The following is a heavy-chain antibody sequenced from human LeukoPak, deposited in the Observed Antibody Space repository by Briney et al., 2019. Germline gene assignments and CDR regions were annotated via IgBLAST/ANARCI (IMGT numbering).Heavy chain of an antibody. CDR3: ARHGEWELYNWFDP. Sequence: SQTLSLTCAISGDSVSSNSAAWNWIRQSPSRGLEWPGRTYYRSKWYNDYAVSVKSRITINPDTSKNQFSLQLNSVTPEDTAVYYCARHGEWELYNWFDPWGQGTLVTVSS. J-gene: IGHJ5*02. D-gene: IGHD1-26*01. CDR1: GDSVSSNSAA. V-gene: IGHV6-1*01. CDR2: TYYRSKWYN.